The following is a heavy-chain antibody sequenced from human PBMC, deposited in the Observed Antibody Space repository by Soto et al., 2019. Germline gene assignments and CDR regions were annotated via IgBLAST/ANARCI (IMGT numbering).Heavy chain of an antibody. CDR2: IYYSGST. CDR1: GGSISSYY. J-gene: IGHJ4*02. CDR3: ASDLVAGNFDY. V-gene: IGHV4-59*01. Sequence: PSETLSLTCTVSGGSISSYYWSWIRQPPGKGLEWIGYIYYSGSTNYNPSLKSRVTISVDTSKNQFSLKLSSVTAADTAVYYCASDLVAGNFDYWGQGTLVTVSS. D-gene: IGHD6-19*01.